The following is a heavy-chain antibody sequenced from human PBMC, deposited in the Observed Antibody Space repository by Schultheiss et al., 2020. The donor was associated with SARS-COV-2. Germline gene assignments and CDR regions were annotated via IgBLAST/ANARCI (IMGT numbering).Heavy chain of an antibody. V-gene: IGHV1-8*02. J-gene: IGHJ5*02. D-gene: IGHD1-20*01. CDR2: MNPNSGNT. Sequence: ASVKVSCKASGYTFTGYYMHWVRQATGQGLEWMGWMNPNSGNTGYAQKFQGRVTMTRNTSISTAYMELSSLRSEDTAVYYCARGPYNWNPGWFDPWGQGTLVTVSS. CDR3: ARGPYNWNPGWFDP. CDR1: GYTFTGYY.